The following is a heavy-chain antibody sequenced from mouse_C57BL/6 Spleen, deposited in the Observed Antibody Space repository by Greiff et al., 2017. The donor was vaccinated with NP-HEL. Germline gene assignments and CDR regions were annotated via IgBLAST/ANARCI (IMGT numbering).Heavy chain of an antibody. D-gene: IGHD2-5*01. CDR1: GFTFSSYA. V-gene: IGHV5-4*03. CDR2: ISDGGSYT. J-gene: IGHJ4*01. Sequence: EVKLVESGGGLVKPGGSLKLSCAASGFTFSSYAMSWVRQTPEKRLEWVATISDGGSYTYYPDNVKGRFTISRDNAKNNLYLQMSHLKSEDTAMYYCARRGYNSNYEAMDDWGQGTSVTVSS. CDR3: ARRGYNSNYEAMDD.